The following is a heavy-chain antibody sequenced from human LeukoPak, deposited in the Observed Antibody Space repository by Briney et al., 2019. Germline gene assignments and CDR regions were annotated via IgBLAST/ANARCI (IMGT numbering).Heavy chain of an antibody. CDR3: ARGKSQVSPVAPFDY. CDR2: IYYSGST. J-gene: IGHJ4*02. CDR1: GGSISSDY. Sequence: SETLSLTCTVSGGSISSDYWSWIRQPPGKGLEWSGYIYYSGSTNYNPSLKSRVTTSVDTSKNQFSLKLSSVTAADTAVYYCARGKSQVSPVAPFDYWGQGTLVTVSS. D-gene: IGHD1-14*01. V-gene: IGHV4-59*01.